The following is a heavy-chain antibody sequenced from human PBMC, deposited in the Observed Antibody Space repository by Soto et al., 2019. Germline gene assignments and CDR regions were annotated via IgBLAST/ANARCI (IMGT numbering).Heavy chain of an antibody. CDR3: ARGRGYDSCDY. CDR1: GASISYGGFS. CDR2: ISHLEST. D-gene: IGHD5-12*01. Sequence: QLQLQESGSGLVKTSETLSLTCTVSGASISYGGFSWSWIRQSPGNGLAWIGYISHLESTYFRPSFKSRLTMSIDRTRNQFSLKLASVTAADMAVYYCARGRGYDSCDYWGQGVLITVSS. V-gene: IGHV4-30-2*06. J-gene: IGHJ4*02.